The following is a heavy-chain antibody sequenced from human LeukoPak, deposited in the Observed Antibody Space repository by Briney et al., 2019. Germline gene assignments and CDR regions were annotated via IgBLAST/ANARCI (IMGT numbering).Heavy chain of an antibody. D-gene: IGHD3-22*01. CDR3: ARGVLRYYDSSGSPAPFDY. V-gene: IGHV3-30*04. CDR2: ISYDGSNK. Sequence: PGGSLRLSCAASGFTFSSYAMHWVRQAPGKGLEWVAVISYDGSNKYYADSVKGRFTISRDSSKNTLYLQMNSLRAEDTAVYYCARGVLRYYDSSGSPAPFDYWGQGTLVTVSS. CDR1: GFTFSSYA. J-gene: IGHJ4*02.